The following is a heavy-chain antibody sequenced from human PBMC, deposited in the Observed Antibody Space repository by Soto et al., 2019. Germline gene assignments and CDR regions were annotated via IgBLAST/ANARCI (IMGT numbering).Heavy chain of an antibody. CDR2: INHSGST. CDR1: GGSFSGYY. CDR3: ARSLMTSISVPGY. Sequence: SETLSLTCAVYGGSFSGYYWSWIRQPPGKGLEWIGEINHSGSTNYNPSLKSRVTISVDTSKNQFSLKLGSVTAADTAVYFCARSLMTSISVPGYWGQGTLVTVSS. V-gene: IGHV4-34*01. D-gene: IGHD6-19*01. J-gene: IGHJ4*02.